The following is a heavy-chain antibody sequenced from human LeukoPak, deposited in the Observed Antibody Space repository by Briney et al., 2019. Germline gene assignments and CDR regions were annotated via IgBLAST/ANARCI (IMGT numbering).Heavy chain of an antibody. V-gene: IGHV4-59*01. CDR1: GGSISVYY. D-gene: IGHD1-26*01. Sequence: SETLSLTCTVSGGSISVYYWSWIRQPPGKGLEWIGYISYSGSTNYNPSLQSRVTISVDTSNNQFSLKLTSVTAADTAVYYCASQGGSYAYVFDIWGQGTMVTVSS. CDR2: ISYSGST. CDR3: ASQGGSYAYVFDI. J-gene: IGHJ3*02.